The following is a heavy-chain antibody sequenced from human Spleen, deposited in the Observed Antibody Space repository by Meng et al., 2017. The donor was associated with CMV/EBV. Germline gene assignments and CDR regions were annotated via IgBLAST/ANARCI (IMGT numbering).Heavy chain of an antibody. V-gene: IGHV1-2*02. CDR2: INPNSGGT. CDR3: ARDVVGPTGGIDY. J-gene: IGHJ4*02. D-gene: IGHD1-26*01. CDR1: GYTFTSYD. Sequence: ASVKVSCKASGYTFTSYDINWVRQAPGQGLEWMGWINPNSGGTNYAQNYQGRVTMTRDTSIGTVYMELSRLRSEDTAVYYCARDVVGPTGGIDYWGQGTLVTVSS.